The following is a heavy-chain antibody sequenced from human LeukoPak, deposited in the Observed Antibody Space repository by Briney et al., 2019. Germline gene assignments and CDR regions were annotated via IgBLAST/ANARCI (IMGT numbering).Heavy chain of an antibody. D-gene: IGHD1/OR15-1a*01. V-gene: IGHV3-30*18. CDR1: GFTFSSYG. Sequence: GGSLRLSCAASGFTFSSYGMHWVRQAPGKGLEWVAVISYDGSNRYCADSVKGRFTISRDNSKNTLYLQMNSLRAEDTAVYYCAKIAPNNGAFDIWGQGTMVTVSS. CDR2: ISYDGSNR. J-gene: IGHJ3*02. CDR3: AKIAPNNGAFDI.